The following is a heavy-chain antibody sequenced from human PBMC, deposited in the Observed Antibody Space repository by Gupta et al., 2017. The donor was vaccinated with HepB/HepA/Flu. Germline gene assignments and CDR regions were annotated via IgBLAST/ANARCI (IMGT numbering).Heavy chain of an antibody. Sequence: QVQLQQWCAGLLKPSETLSLTCAVYGGSFSGYYWSWIRQPPGKGLAWIGKINHSVSTNYNPSLTSRVTISVDTSKNQFALKLSSVTAADTAVYYCARGSVYQLLYRSPEGDAFDIWGQGTMVTVSA. CDR3: ARGSVYQLLYRSPEGDAFDI. D-gene: IGHD2-2*02. V-gene: IGHV4-34*01. J-gene: IGHJ3*02. CDR2: INHSVST. CDR1: GGSFSGYY.